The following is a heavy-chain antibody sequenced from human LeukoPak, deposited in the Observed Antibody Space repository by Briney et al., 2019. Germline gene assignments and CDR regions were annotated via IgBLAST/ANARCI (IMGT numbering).Heavy chain of an antibody. D-gene: IGHD3-22*01. V-gene: IGHV4-34*01. CDR1: GGSFSGYY. Sequence: SETLSLTCAVYGGSFSGYYWSWIRQPPGKGLEWIGEINHSGSTNYNLSLKSRVTISVDTSKNQFSLKLSSVAAADTAVYYCARTSMIVVVITSHDAFDIWGQGTMVTVSS. J-gene: IGHJ3*02. CDR2: INHSGST. CDR3: ARTSMIVVVITSHDAFDI.